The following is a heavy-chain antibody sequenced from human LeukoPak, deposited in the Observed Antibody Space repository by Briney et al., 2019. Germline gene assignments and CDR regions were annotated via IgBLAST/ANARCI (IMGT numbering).Heavy chain of an antibody. V-gene: IGHV4-59*01. CDR1: GGSISSYH. CDR2: IYYSGST. CDR3: ARGGTKFQH. Sequence: SSETLSLTCTVSGGSISSYHWSWIRQPPGKGLEWIGFIYYSGSTNYNPSLKSRVTISVDTSKNQFSLKLSSVTAADTAVYYCARGGTKFQHWGQGTLVTVSS. D-gene: IGHD2-15*01. J-gene: IGHJ1*01.